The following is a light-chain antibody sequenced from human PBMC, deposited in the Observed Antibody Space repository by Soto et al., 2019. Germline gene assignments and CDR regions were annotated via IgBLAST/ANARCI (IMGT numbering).Light chain of an antibody. CDR1: QSVFSS. V-gene: IGKV3-15*01. Sequence: EIVMTQSPATLSVSPGDRATLSCRASQSVFSSLAWFQQKPGQAPRLLIYGAATRATGIPARFSGSGSGTVFTLTISSLQSEDFAAYYCQQYHSWTAFGQGTKVDIK. J-gene: IGKJ1*01. CDR2: GAA. CDR3: QQYHSWTA.